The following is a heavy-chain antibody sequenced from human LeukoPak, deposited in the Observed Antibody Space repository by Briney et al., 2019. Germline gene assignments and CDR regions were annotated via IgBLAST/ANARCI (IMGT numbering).Heavy chain of an antibody. Sequence: PSETLSLTCAVYGGSFSGYYWSWIRQPPGKGLEWIGEINHSGSTNYNPSLKSRVTISVDTSKNQFSLKLSSVTAADTAVYYCARLVSQNWFDPWGQGTLVTVSS. CDR2: INHSGST. CDR1: GGSFSGYY. CDR3: ARLVSQNWFDP. J-gene: IGHJ5*02. V-gene: IGHV4-34*01.